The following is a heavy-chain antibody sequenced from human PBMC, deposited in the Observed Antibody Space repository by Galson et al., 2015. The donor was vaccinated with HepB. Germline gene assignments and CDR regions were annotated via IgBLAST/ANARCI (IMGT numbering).Heavy chain of an antibody. CDR1: GFTFSNAW. Sequence: SLRLSCAASGFTFSNAWMSWVRQAPGKGLEWVGRIKSKTDGGTTDYAAPVKGRFTISRDDSKNTLYLQMNSLKTEDTAVYYCTTDWRERDDFWSGYYYYYYYGMDVWGQGTTVTVSS. CDR2: IKSKTDGGTT. V-gene: IGHV3-15*01. D-gene: IGHD3-3*01. J-gene: IGHJ6*02. CDR3: TTDWRERDDFWSGYYYYYYYGMDV.